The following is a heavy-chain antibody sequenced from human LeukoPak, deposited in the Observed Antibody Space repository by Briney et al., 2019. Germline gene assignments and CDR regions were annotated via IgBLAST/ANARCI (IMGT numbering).Heavy chain of an antibody. CDR2: IKQDGSEK. CDR1: GFTFSSYW. J-gene: IGHJ3*02. Sequence: GGSLRLSCAASGFTFSSYWMSWVRQTPGKGLEWVANIKQDGSEKYYADSVKGRFTISRDNSKNTLYLQMNSLRAEDTAVYYCARDGDIVVVITGAFDIWGQGTMVTVSS. V-gene: IGHV3-7*01. CDR3: ARDGDIVVVITGAFDI. D-gene: IGHD3-22*01.